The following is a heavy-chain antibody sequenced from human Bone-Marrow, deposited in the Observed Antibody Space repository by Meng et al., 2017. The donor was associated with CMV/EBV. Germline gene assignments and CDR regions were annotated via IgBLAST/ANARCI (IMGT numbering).Heavy chain of an antibody. CDR3: ARADTGVHVFMKYGMYV. Sequence: ASVKVSCKASGYTFNNFGISWVRQAPGQGIEWMGWISPYIGNTNYAQKFQGRVTMTTDTPRRTAYMDLRSLRSDDTAVYYCARADTGVHVFMKYGMYVCWQGTTVVASS. J-gene: IGHJ6*01. CDR2: ISPYIGNT. V-gene: IGHV1-18*04. D-gene: IGHD2-8*02. CDR1: GYTFNNFG.